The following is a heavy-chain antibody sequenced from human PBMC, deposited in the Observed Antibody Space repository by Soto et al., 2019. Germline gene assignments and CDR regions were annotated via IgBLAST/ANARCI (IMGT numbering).Heavy chain of an antibody. V-gene: IGHV4-61*08. CDR1: DDSFRGAEYY. D-gene: IGHD6-19*01. CDR3: ARGPAYIDGWRTFDL. CDR2: TYYNGDT. Sequence: TLSLTCTFSDDSFRGAEYYWSWIRQPIGKGPEWIGYTYYNGDTKYNPALRSRVTMSEDTSKNQFSLRLSSVTAADTAVYFCARGPAYIDGWRTFDLWGRGILVTVSS. J-gene: IGHJ4*02.